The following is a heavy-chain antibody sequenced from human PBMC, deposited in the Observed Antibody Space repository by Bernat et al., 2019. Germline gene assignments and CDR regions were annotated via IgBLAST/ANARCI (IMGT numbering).Heavy chain of an antibody. V-gene: IGHV3-30-3*01. J-gene: IGHJ6*02. D-gene: IGHD6-19*01. CDR2: MSSDGSNK. CDR3: ARDRYSSGWYGTDYYYYGMDV. Sequence: QVQLVESGGGVVQPGRSLRLSCAASGFTFSSYAMHWVRQAPGKGLEWVAVMSSDGSNKKHADSMKGRFTISRDDFKNTLYLEMNSLRVEDTAVYYCARDRYSSGWYGTDYYYYGMDVWGQGTTVTVSS. CDR1: GFTFSSYA.